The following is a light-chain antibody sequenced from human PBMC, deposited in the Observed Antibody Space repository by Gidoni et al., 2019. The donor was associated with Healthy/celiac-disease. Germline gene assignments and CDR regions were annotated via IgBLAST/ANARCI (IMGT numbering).Light chain of an antibody. V-gene: IGKV1-39*01. J-gene: IGKJ5*01. CDR2: AAS. CDR3: QQCYSTPGT. CDR1: PSISSY. Sequence: DIQMTQSPSSLSASVGDRITIPCRASPSISSYLNWYQQKPGKAPKLLIYAASSLQSGVPSRFSGSGSGTDFTLTISRLQPEDFATYYCQQCYSTPGTFGQGTRLEIK.